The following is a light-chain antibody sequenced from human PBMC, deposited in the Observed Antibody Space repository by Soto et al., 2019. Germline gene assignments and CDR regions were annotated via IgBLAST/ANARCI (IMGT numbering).Light chain of an antibody. V-gene: IGKV2-28*01. J-gene: IGKJ1*01. CDR1: ESLLHSNGYNY. CDR2: LGS. CDR3: MQPLQSWT. Sequence: DIVMTQSPLSLPVTPGEPASISCRVSESLLHSNGYNYLDWYLQKPGQSPQLLIYLGSNRASGVPDRFSGSGSGTDFTLKISRVEAEDVGVYYCMQPLQSWTFGQGTKVDI.